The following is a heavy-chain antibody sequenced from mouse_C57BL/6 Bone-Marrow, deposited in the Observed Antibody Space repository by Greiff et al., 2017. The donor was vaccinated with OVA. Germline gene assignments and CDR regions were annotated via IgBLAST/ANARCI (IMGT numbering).Heavy chain of an antibody. CDR3: AKNTLLGRVAYFDY. Sequence: VHLVESGPGLVQPSQSLSITCTVSGFSLTSYGVHWVRQSPGKGLEWLGVFWRGGSTVYNAAFMSRLSITKDNSTSQVFFKMNSLQADDTAISYCAKNTLLGRVAYFDYWGQGTTLTVSS. D-gene: IGHD1-1*01. CDR2: FWRGGST. CDR1: GFSLTSYG. J-gene: IGHJ2*01. V-gene: IGHV2-5*01.